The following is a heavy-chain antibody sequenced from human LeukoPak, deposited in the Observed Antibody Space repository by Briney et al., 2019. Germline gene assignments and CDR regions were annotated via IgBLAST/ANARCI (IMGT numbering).Heavy chain of an antibody. J-gene: IGHJ4*02. V-gene: IGHV3-30*02. D-gene: IGHD2-2*01. CDR1: GFTFSSYG. CDR2: IRYDGSNK. CDR3: AKMGYCSSTSCLPGVFDY. Sequence: GGSLRLSCAASGFTFSSYGMHWGRQAPGKGLEWVAFIRYDGSNKYYADSVKGRFTISRDNSKNTLYLQMNSLRAEDTAVYYCAKMGYCSSTSCLPGVFDYWGQGTLVTVSS.